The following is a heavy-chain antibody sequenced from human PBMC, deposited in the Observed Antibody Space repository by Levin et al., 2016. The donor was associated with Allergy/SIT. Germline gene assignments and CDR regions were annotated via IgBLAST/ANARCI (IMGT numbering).Heavy chain of an antibody. J-gene: IGHJ6*02. D-gene: IGHD3-10*01. CDR1: GFTFSSYG. Sequence: GESLKISCAASGFTFSSYGMHWVRQAPGKGLEWVAVISYDGSNKYYADSVKGRFTISRDNSKNTLYLQMNSLRAEDTAVYYCAKDRLVWFGDPYYYGMDVWGQGTTVTVSS. CDR2: ISYDGSNK. CDR3: AKDRLVWFGDPYYYGMDV. V-gene: IGHV3-30*18.